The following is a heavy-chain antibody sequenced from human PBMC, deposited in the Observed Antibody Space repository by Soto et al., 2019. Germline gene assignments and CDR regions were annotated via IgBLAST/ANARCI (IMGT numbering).Heavy chain of an antibody. D-gene: IGHD3-3*01. J-gene: IGHJ5*02. CDR1: GYTFTSYG. V-gene: IGHV1-18*01. Sequence: QVPLVQSGAEVKKPGASVKVSCKASGYTFTSYGISWVRQAPGQGLERMGWISAYNGNTNYAQKLQGRVTMTTDTSTSTAYMELRSLRSDDTAVYYCARSSDFWSCYDLHGWTANWFDPWGQGTLVTVSS. CDR3: ARSSDFWSCYDLHGWTANWFDP. CDR2: ISAYNGNT.